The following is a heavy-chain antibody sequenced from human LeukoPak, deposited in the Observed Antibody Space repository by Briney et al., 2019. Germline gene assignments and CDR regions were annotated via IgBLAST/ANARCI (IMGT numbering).Heavy chain of an antibody. CDR2: INHSGST. CDR3: ARGPGIAVAVDY. CDR1: GGSFSGYY. D-gene: IGHD6-19*01. J-gene: IGHJ4*02. V-gene: IGHV4-34*01. Sequence: SETLSLTCAVYGGSFSGYYWSWIRQPPEKGLEWIGEINHSGSTNYNPSLKSRVTISVDTSKNQFSLKLSSVTAADRAVYYCARGPGIAVAVDYWGQGTLVTVSS.